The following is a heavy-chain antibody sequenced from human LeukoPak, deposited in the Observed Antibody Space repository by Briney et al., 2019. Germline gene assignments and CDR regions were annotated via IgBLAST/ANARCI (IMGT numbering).Heavy chain of an antibody. Sequence: SETLSLTCTVSGGSISSYYWSWIRQPPGKGLEWIGSIYYSGSTYYNPSLKSRVTISVDTSKNQFSLKLSSVTAADTAVYYCARGSAGVYVGEFDYWGQGTLVTVSS. D-gene: IGHD2-8*01. V-gene: IGHV4-59*05. CDR1: GGSISSYY. J-gene: IGHJ4*02. CDR3: ARGSAGVYVGEFDY. CDR2: IYYSGST.